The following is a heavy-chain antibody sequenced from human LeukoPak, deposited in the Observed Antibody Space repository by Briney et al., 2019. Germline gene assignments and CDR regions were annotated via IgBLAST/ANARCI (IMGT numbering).Heavy chain of an antibody. CDR3: ATGQQLYFGY. Sequence: VASVKVSCKVSGYTLTELSMHWVRQAPGKGLEWMGGFDPEDGETIYAQKFQGRVTMTEDTSTDTAYLELSSLRSEDTAVYYCATGQQLYFGYWGQGTLVTVSS. CDR2: FDPEDGET. D-gene: IGHD6-13*01. V-gene: IGHV1-24*01. CDR1: GYTLTELS. J-gene: IGHJ4*02.